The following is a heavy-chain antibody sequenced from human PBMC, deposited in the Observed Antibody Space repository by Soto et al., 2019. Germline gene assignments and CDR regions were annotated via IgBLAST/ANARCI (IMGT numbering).Heavy chain of an antibody. V-gene: IGHV3-23*01. Sequence: EVQLLESGGGLVQPGGSLRLSCAAPGFTFSGFGMGWVRQAPGKGLEWVSAISSSGGSAYYADSVKGRFTISRDNSKNTLYLQMNSLRAEDTAVYYCARGATSPSYWGQGTLVTVSS. CDR1: GFTFSGFG. CDR3: ARGATSPSY. J-gene: IGHJ4*02. CDR2: ISSSGGSA.